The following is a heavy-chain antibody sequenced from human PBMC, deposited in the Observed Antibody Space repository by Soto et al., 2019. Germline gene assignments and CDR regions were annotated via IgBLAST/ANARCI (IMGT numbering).Heavy chain of an antibody. Sequence: QVQLVQSGAEVKKPGASVKVSCKTSGDTFSRSTISWVRQAPGQGLEWMGWISAYGGNVKYAWKFQDRVTMTTDTSTSTAYVELRSLRFDDTAVYYCAIANYGDDDYWGQGTLVTVSS. J-gene: IGHJ4*02. V-gene: IGHV1-18*01. CDR2: ISAYGGNV. D-gene: IGHD4-17*01. CDR1: GDTFSRST. CDR3: AIANYGDDDY.